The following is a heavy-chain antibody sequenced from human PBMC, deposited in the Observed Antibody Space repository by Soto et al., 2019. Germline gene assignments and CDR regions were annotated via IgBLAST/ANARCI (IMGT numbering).Heavy chain of an antibody. Sequence: SVKVSFKASGGTFSSYTISWVRQAPGQGLEWMGRIIPILGIANYAQKFQGRVTITADKSTSTAYMELSSLRSEDTAVYYCARDFKGDGYNFAYWGQGTLVTVSS. CDR2: IIPILGIA. CDR3: ARDFKGDGYNFAY. J-gene: IGHJ4*02. CDR1: GGTFSSYT. V-gene: IGHV1-69*04. D-gene: IGHD5-12*01.